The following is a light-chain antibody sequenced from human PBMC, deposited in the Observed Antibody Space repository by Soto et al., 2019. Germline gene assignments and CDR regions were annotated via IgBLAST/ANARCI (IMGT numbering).Light chain of an antibody. CDR1: QGISNY. CDR3: HEYNIAPYT. V-gene: IGKV1-27*01. Sequence: DIQMTQSPSSLSASVGDRVTITCRASQGISNYLGWYQQKPGKVPKLLISAASTLQSGVPSRFSGSGYGTDFTLTISSLQPEDVATYYCHEYNIAPYTFGQGTKLEIK. CDR2: AAS. J-gene: IGKJ2*01.